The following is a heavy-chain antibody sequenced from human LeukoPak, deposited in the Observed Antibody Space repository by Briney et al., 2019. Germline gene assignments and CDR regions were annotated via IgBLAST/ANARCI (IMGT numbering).Heavy chain of an antibody. Sequence: GGSLRPSCAASGFTFSSYSMNWVRQAPGKGLEWVSYISSSSSTIYYADSVKGRFTISRDNAKNSLYLQMNSLRAEDTAVYYCARVRLWTNGDPDYWGQGTLVTVSS. V-gene: IGHV3-48*01. CDR1: GFTFSSYS. CDR3: ARVRLWTNGDPDY. J-gene: IGHJ4*02. D-gene: IGHD2-8*01. CDR2: ISSSSSTI.